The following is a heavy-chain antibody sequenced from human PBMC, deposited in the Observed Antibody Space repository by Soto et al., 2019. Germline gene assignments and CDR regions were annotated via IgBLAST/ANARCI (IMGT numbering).Heavy chain of an antibody. CDR3: AKVRGANNCANYYALDV. CDR1: GFIFANYG. D-gene: IGHD1-20*01. J-gene: IGHJ6*02. CDR2: ITYGGSNK. V-gene: IGHV3-30*18. Sequence: QEQLVESGGGVVQPGRSLRLSCAASGFIFANYGMHWVRQAPGKGLEWVALITYGGSNKYYADAVKGRFTISRDKAKNRLSLQRDSLRADSTAVNYCAKVRGANNCANYYALDVWGQVTTVTVAS.